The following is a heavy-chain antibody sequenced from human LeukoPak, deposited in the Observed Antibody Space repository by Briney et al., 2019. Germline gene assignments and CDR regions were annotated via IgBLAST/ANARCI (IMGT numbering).Heavy chain of an antibody. J-gene: IGHJ4*02. CDR2: ISPTSGDT. V-gene: IGHV1-2*02. CDR1: GYTFTGNY. D-gene: IGHD1-7*01. Sequence: GASVKVSRKASGYTFTGNYMHWVRQAPGQGLEWMGWISPTSGDTRYAQKFQGRVTMTRDTSISTAYMELSRLRSDDTAVYYCVRDGLNWNYDYWGQGTLVAVSS. CDR3: VRDGLNWNYDY.